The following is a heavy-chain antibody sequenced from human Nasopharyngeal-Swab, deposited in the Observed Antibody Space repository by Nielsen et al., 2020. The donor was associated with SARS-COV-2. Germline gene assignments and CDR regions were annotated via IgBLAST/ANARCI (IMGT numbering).Heavy chain of an antibody. V-gene: IGHV3-7*01. CDR1: GFTFSSYW. CDR3: ARDGLRFLEWLAHDY. CDR2: IKQDGSEK. J-gene: IGHJ4*02. D-gene: IGHD3-3*01. Sequence: GKSLKISCAASGFTFSSYWMSWVRQAPGKGLEWVANIKQDGSEKYYVDSVKGRFTISRDNAKNSLYLQMNSLRAEDTAVYYCARDGLRFLEWLAHDYWGQGTLVTVSS.